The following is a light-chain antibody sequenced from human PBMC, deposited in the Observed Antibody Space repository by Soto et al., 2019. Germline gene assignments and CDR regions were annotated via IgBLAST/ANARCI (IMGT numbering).Light chain of an antibody. CDR1: QPLLHDNGYHS. CDR3: MQALQTPWT. V-gene: IGKV2-28*01. CDR2: LGS. Sequence: DIMLTQSPVSLPVTPGEPASISCRSSQPLLHDNGYHSLDWYVQKPGQSPQLLIYLGSNRASGVPDRFSGTGSGSDFTLKINRVEAEDVGVYYCMQALQTPWTFGQGTKVDIK. J-gene: IGKJ1*01.